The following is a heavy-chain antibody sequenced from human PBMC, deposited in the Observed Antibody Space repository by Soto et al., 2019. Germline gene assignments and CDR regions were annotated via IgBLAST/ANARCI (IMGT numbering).Heavy chain of an antibody. CDR3: ARVTGYSSGWYAGTPSDY. CDR2: MNPNSGNT. V-gene: IGHV1-8*01. CDR1: GYTFTSYD. Sequence: GASVKVSCKASGYTFTSYDINWVRQATGQGLEWMGWMNPNSGNTGYAQKFQGRVTMTRNTSISTAYMELSSLRSEDTAVYYCARVTGYSSGWYAGTPSDYWGQGTLVTVSS. J-gene: IGHJ4*02. D-gene: IGHD6-19*01.